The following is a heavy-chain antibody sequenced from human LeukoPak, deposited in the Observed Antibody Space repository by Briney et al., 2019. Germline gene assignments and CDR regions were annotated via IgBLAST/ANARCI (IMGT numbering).Heavy chain of an antibody. J-gene: IGHJ4*02. V-gene: IGHV4-30-4*01. CDR3: ARGGDYYDSSGYYSFGY. CDR1: GGSISSGDYY. D-gene: IGHD3-22*01. Sequence: PSETLSLTCTVSGGSISSGDYYWSWIRQPPGKGLEWIGYIYYSGSTYYNPSLKSRVTISVDTSKNQFSLKLSSVTAADTAVYYCARGGDYYDSSGYYSFGYWGQGTLVTVSS. CDR2: IYYSGST.